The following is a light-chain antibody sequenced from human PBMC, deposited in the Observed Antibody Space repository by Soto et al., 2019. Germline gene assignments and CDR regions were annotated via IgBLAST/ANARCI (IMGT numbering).Light chain of an antibody. Sequence: IVLTQSPATLSLSPGERATLSCRASQSVSSNLAWYQQKPGQAPRLLIYGASTRATGTPARFSGSGSGTEFTLTISSLQSEDFAVYYCQQYNNWPPIFGPGTKVDIK. CDR2: GAS. CDR1: QSVSSN. CDR3: QQYNNWPPI. J-gene: IGKJ3*01. V-gene: IGKV3-15*01.